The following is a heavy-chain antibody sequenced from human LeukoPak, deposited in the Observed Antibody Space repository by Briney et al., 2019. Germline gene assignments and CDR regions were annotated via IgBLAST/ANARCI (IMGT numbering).Heavy chain of an antibody. CDR2: ISGSGGST. CDR1: GFTFSSYA. CDR3: AKGLQQWLVRWVDY. V-gene: IGHV3-23*01. J-gene: IGHJ4*02. Sequence: PGGSLRLSCAASGFTFSSYAMSWVRQAPGKGLEWVSAISGSGGSTYYADSVKGRFTISRDNSENTLYLQMNSLRAEDTAVYYCAKGLQQWLVRWVDYWGQGTLVTVSS. D-gene: IGHD6-19*01.